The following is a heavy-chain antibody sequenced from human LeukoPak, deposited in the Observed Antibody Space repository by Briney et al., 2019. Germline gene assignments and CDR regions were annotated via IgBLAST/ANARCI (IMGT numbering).Heavy chain of an antibody. Sequence: KRGESLKISCKGSGYSFTTYWNGWVRPMPGKGLEWMGIIYPGDSDTRYSPSFQGQVTISADKSISTAYLQWSSLKASDTAMYYCARRSYYDSSGSYYIDYWGQGTLVTVSS. D-gene: IGHD3-22*01. CDR3: ARRSYYDSSGSYYIDY. CDR1: GYSFTTYW. V-gene: IGHV5-51*01. CDR2: IYPGDSDT. J-gene: IGHJ4*02.